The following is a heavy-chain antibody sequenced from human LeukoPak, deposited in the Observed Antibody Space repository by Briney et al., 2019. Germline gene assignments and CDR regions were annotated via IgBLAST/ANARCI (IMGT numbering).Heavy chain of an antibody. V-gene: IGHV4-34*01. J-gene: IGHJ4*02. Sequence: SETLSLTCAVYGGSFSGYYWSWIRQPPGKGLEWIGEINHSGSTNYNPSLKSRVTISADTSKNQFSLKLSSVTAADTAVYYCARVGLYSSSWLTAMYYFDYWGQGTLVTVSS. D-gene: IGHD6-13*01. CDR1: GGSFSGYY. CDR3: ARVGLYSSSWLTAMYYFDY. CDR2: INHSGST.